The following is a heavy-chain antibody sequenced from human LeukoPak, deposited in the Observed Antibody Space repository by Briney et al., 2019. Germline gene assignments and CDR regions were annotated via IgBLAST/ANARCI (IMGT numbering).Heavy chain of an antibody. Sequence: SETLSLTCTVSGGSISGYYCTWIRQPPGKGLEWIGYIYYSGSTNYNPSLKSRVTASVDTSKNQFSLKLNSVIAADTAVYYCARSLRYCSGGDCYYTMDVWGQGTTVTVSS. CDR1: GGSISGYY. J-gene: IGHJ6*02. CDR2: IYYSGST. D-gene: IGHD2-15*01. V-gene: IGHV4-59*01. CDR3: ARSLRYCSGGDCYYTMDV.